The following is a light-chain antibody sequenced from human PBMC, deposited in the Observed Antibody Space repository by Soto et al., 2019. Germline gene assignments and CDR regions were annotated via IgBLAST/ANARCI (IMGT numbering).Light chain of an antibody. CDR2: DAS. CDR3: QQYNKWPRT. CDR1: QTVTTN. V-gene: IGKV3-15*01. J-gene: IGKJ1*01. Sequence: EIVLTRSPATLSVSPGERVTLSCRASQTVTTNLVWYHQKPGQSPRLLIYDASTRATGIPARYSGSGSGTEFNFTISSLQSEDFAVYYCQQYNKWPRTFGQGTKVEIK.